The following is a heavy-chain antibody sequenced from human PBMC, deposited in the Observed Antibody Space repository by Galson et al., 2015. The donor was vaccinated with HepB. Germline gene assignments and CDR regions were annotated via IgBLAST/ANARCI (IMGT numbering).Heavy chain of an antibody. CDR3: AKDGELAYCGGDCRGGMDV. D-gene: IGHD2-21*02. CDR1: GFTFSSYA. J-gene: IGHJ6*02. Sequence: SLRLSCAASGFTFSSYAMSWVRQAPGKGLEWVSGISGSGGSTYYADSVEGRFTISRDNSKNTLFVQMNSLRAEDTAVYYCAKDGELAYCGGDCRGGMDVWGQGTTVTVSS. V-gene: IGHV3-23*01. CDR2: ISGSGGST.